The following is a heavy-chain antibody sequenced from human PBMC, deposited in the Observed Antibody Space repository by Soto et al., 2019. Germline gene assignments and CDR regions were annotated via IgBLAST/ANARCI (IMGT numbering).Heavy chain of an antibody. CDR2: INAGNGNT. J-gene: IGHJ4*02. CDR3: ARVRYYYDSSDPGAFDY. Sequence: GASVKVSFKASGYTFTSYAMHWVRQAPGQRLEWMGWINAGNGNTKYSQKFQGRVTITRDTSASTAYMELSSLRSEDTAVYYCARVRYYYDSSDPGAFDYWGRGTLVTVSS. V-gene: IGHV1-3*01. D-gene: IGHD3-22*01. CDR1: GYTFTSYA.